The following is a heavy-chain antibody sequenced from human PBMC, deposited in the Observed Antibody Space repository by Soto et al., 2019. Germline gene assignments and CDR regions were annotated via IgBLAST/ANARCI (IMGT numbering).Heavy chain of an antibody. D-gene: IGHD6-19*01. CDR2: IIPIFGKA. J-gene: IGHJ3*02. CDR3: ARAGPVAGNHAFDI. Sequence: QVQLVQSGAEVKKPGSSVKVSCKASGGSFSSYAISWVRQAPVQGLEWMGGIIPIFGKATYAQKFQGRVTIIADKSTSTAYMELSSLRSEDTAVYYCARAGPVAGNHAFDIWGQGTLVTVSS. V-gene: IGHV1-69*06. CDR1: GGSFSSYA.